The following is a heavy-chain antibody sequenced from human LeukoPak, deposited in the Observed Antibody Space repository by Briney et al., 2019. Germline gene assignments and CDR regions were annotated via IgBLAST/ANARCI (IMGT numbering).Heavy chain of an antibody. V-gene: IGHV4-4*02. J-gene: IGHJ3*02. Sequence: TAETLSLTCAVSGGSISSSNWWSWVRQPPGKGLEWIGEIYHSGGTNYNPSLKSRVTISVDESKNQFSLKLSSVTAADTAVYYCARVRYFDWLLYGAFDIWGQGTMVTVSS. CDR3: ARVRYFDWLLYGAFDI. CDR1: GGSISSSNW. CDR2: IYHSGGT. D-gene: IGHD3-9*01.